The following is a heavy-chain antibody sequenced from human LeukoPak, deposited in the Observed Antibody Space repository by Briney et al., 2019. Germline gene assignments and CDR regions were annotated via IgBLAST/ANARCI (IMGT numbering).Heavy chain of an antibody. J-gene: IGHJ4*02. Sequence: SQTPSLTCTVSGGSISSGGYYWSWIRQHPGKGLEWIGYIYYSGSTYYNPSLKSRVTISVDTSKNQFSLKLSSMTAADTAVYYCARVGNGYNYDYWGQGTLVTVSS. CDR1: GGSISSGGYY. CDR2: IYYSGST. D-gene: IGHD5-24*01. V-gene: IGHV4-31*03. CDR3: ARVGNGYNYDY.